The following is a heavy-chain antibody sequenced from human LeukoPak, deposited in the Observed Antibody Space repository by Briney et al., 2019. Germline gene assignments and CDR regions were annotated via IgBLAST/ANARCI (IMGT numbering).Heavy chain of an antibody. Sequence: GGSLRLSCAASGFTFSDYYMSWIRQAPGKGLEWVSYISSSGSTIYYADSVKGRFTISRDNSKNTLYLQMNSLRAEDTAVYYCAKECYGGAFDPWGQGTLVTVSS. D-gene: IGHD4-23*01. CDR2: ISSSGSTI. J-gene: IGHJ5*02. CDR3: AKECYGGAFDP. CDR1: GFTFSDYY. V-gene: IGHV3-11*01.